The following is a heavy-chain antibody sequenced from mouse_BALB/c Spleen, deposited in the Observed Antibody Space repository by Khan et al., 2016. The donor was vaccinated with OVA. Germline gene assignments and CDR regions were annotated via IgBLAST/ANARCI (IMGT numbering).Heavy chain of an antibody. Sequence: QIQLVQSGPELKTPGETVKISCKASGHTFTKYGMNWVKQAPGKGLKWMGWINTYTGEPKYADDFNGRFAFSLETSASTAYLQINILKNEDTATYFWSRPPYFSYVLDNWGQGTSVTVSS. D-gene: IGHD2-10*01. CDR2: INTYTGEP. J-gene: IGHJ4*01. CDR1: GHTFTKYG. CDR3: SRPPYFSYVLDN. V-gene: IGHV9-3-1*01.